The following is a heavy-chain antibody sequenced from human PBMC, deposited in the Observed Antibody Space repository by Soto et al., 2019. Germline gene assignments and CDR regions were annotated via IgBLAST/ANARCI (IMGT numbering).Heavy chain of an antibody. CDR1: GYTFTSYG. J-gene: IGHJ6*03. V-gene: IGHV1-18*01. D-gene: IGHD6-13*01. CDR2: ISAYNGNT. CDR3: ARAHGYSSSWYYYYYMDV. Sequence: GAAVKVSCKASGYTFTSYGISWVRQAPGQGFEWMGWISAYNGNTNYAQKLQGRVTMTTDTSTSTAYMELRSLGSDDTAVYYRARAHGYSSSWYYYYYMDVWGKGTTVTVSS.